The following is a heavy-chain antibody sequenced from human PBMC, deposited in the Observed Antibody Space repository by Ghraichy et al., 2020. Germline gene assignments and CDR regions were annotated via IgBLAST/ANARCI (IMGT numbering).Heavy chain of an antibody. CDR2: ISSSSSTR. CDR3: ARVHDFWSGYPFDY. J-gene: IGHJ4*02. V-gene: IGHV3-48*02. D-gene: IGHD3-3*01. Sequence: GESLNISCAASGFTFSSYSMNWVRQAPGKGLGWVSYISSSSSTRYYADSVKGRFTISRDNAKNSLYLQMNSLGDEDTAVYYCARVHDFWSGYPFDYWGQGTLVTVSS. CDR1: GFTFSSYS.